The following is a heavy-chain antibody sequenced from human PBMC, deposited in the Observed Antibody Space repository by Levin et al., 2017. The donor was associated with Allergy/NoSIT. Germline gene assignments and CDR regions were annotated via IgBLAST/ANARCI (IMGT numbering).Heavy chain of an antibody. CDR2: IYYIGST. Sequence: SQTLSLTCTVSGGSISISSYYWGWIRQPPGKGLEWIGIIYYIGSTYYNPSLKSRVAISVDTSKNQFSLKLSSVTAADTAVYYCARHAELFGPWIQLWFGPFDYWGQGTLVTVSA. J-gene: IGHJ4*02. V-gene: IGHV4-39*01. CDR1: GGSISISSYY. CDR3: ARHAELFGPWIQLWFGPFDY. D-gene: IGHD5-18*01.